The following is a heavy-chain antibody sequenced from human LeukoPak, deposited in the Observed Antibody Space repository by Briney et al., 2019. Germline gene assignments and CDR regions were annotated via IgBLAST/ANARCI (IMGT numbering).Heavy chain of an antibody. CDR3: AKDGNSKITIFGVVNHLNYYYYGMDV. D-gene: IGHD3-3*01. CDR1: GFTFSSYG. CDR2: IWYDGSNK. Sequence: GGSLRLSCAASGFTFSSYGMHWVRQAPGKGLEWVAVIWYDGSNKYYADSVKGRFTISRDNSKNTLYLQMNSLRTEDTALYYCAKDGNSKITIFGVVNHLNYYYYGMDVWGQGTTVTVSS. J-gene: IGHJ6*02. V-gene: IGHV3-30*02.